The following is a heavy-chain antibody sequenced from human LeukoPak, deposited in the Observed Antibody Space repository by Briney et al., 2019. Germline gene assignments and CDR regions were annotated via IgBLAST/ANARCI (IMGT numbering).Heavy chain of an antibody. D-gene: IGHD2-21*02. V-gene: IGHV4-59*01. Sequence: SETLSLTCTVSGGSISSYYWSWIRQPPGNGLEWIGYIYYSGSTNYNPSLKSQVTISVDTSKNQFSLKLSSVTAADTAVHDCAMGCGGDCYSGRYFDYWGQGTLVTVSS. CDR3: AMGCGGDCYSGRYFDY. CDR2: IYYSGST. J-gene: IGHJ4*02. CDR1: GGSISSYY.